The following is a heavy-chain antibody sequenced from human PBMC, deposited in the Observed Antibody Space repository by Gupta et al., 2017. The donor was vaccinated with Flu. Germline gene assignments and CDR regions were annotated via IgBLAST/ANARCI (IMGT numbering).Heavy chain of an antibody. CDR2: IRSKAYDGTT. CDR3: ARAPFYYATSGYYFDS. J-gene: IGHJ4*02. V-gene: IGHV3-49*03. D-gene: IGHD3-22*01. Sequence: MSWFRQAPGKGLEWVGVIRSKAYDGTTDYAASVKGRFTISRDDSKSIAYLQMNSLKTEDTAMYFCARAPFYYATSGYYFDSWGQGTLVTVSS.